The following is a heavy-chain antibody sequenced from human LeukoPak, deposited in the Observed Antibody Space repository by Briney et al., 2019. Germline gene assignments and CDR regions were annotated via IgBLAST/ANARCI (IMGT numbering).Heavy chain of an antibody. V-gene: IGHV4-59*08. CDR1: GGSISSYC. J-gene: IGHJ5*02. D-gene: IGHD6-13*01. Sequence: SETLSLTCTVSGGSISSYCWSWIRQPPGKGLEWIGYIYYSGSTNYSPSLKSRVTISVDTSKNQFSLKLSSVTAADTAVYYCARHRRGIIAAAGFYNWFDPWGQGTLVTVSS. CDR2: IYYSGST. CDR3: ARHRRGIIAAAGFYNWFDP.